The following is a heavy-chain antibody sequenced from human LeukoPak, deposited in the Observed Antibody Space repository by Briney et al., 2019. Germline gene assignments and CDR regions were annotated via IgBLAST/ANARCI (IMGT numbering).Heavy chain of an antibody. J-gene: IGHJ4*02. CDR1: GYTFTSYG. CDR3: ARDPDGDYDFDF. CDR2: ISAYNGNT. V-gene: IGHV1-18*01. D-gene: IGHD4-17*01. Sequence: ASVKVSCKASGYTFTSYGISWVRQAPGQGLEWMGWISAYNGNTNYAQKIQGRVTMTTDTSTNTAYMELRSLRSDDTAVYYCARDPDGDYDFDFWGQGTVVTVSS.